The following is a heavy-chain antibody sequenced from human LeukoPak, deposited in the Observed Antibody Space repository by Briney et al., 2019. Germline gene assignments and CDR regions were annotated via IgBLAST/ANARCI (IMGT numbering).Heavy chain of an antibody. CDR3: ARQTAMGRSGDY. J-gene: IGHJ4*02. CDR1: GYSFTSYW. CDR2: VDPSDSET. V-gene: IGHV5-51*01. D-gene: IGHD5-18*01. Sequence: GESLKISCKASGYSFTSYWIGWVRQMPGKGLEWMGIVDPSDSETRYTPSFQGQVTISVDKSLTTAYLQWNSLKASDTAMYYCARQTAMGRSGDYWGQGTLVTVSS.